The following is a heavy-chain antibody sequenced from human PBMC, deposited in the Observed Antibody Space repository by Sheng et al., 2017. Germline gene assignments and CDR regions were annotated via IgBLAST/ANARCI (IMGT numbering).Heavy chain of an antibody. V-gene: IGHV1-69*08. J-gene: IGHJ4*02. CDR2: IIPILGIA. CDR1: GGTFSSYT. D-gene: IGHD6-19*01. CDR3: ARDKWVALYFDY. Sequence: QVQLVQSGAEVKKPGSSVKVSCKASGGTFSSYTISWVRQAPGQGLEWMGRIIPILGIANYAQKFQGRVTITADKSTSTAYMELSSLRSEDTAVYYCARDKWVALYFDYWGQGTLVTVSS.